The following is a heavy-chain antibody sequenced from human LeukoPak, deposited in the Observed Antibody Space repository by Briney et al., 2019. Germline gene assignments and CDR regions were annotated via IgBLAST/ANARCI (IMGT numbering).Heavy chain of an antibody. V-gene: IGHV3-48*03. D-gene: IGHD2-15*01. CDR2: SSSNGYTT. Sequence: GGSLRLSCAASGFTFSSYEMNWVRQAPGKGLEWISYSSSNGYTTQYADSVKGRFTISRDNTKNSLYLQMNSLRAEDTAVYYCARELGASGFDYWGQGTLVTVSS. J-gene: IGHJ4*02. CDR1: GFTFSSYE. CDR3: ARELGASGFDY.